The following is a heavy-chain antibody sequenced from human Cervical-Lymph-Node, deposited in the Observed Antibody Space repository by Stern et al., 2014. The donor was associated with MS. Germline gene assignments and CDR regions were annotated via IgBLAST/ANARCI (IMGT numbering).Heavy chain of an antibody. CDR3: ARGGGSWGYFDY. CDR2: MWYDGSNK. D-gene: IGHD1-26*01. Sequence: VQLVESGGGVVQPGRSLRLSCAASGFTFSSYGMHWVRQAPGKGLEWVAVMWYDGSNKYYADSVKGRFTISSDNSKNTLYLQMNSLRAEDTAVYYCARGGGSWGYFDYWGQGTLVTVSS. CDR1: GFTFSSYG. J-gene: IGHJ4*02. V-gene: IGHV3-33*01.